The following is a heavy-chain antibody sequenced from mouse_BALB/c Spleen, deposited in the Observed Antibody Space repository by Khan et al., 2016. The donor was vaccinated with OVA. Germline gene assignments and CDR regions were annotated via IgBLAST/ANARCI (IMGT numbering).Heavy chain of an antibody. CDR3: ERKGSHYNDAMDY. J-gene: IGHJ4*01. Sequence: VQLKESGPGLVKPSQSLSLTCTVTGYSITSDYAWNCIRPLPGNKLEWMVYISSSGSTNYNPALKSRISINRDPSKNQFFLQLNSVTTEDTATYYCERKGSHYNDAMDYWGQGTSVTVSS. V-gene: IGHV3-2*02. CDR1: GYSITSDYA. CDR2: ISSSGST. D-gene: IGHD1-3*01.